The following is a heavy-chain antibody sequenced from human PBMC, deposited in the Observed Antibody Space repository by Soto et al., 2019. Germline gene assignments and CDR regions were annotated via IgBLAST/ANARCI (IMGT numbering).Heavy chain of an antibody. V-gene: IGHV3-7*01. J-gene: IGHJ4*02. Sequence: EVQLVESGGGLVQPGGSLRLSCAASGFTFRSYWMSWVRQAPGKGLEWVANIKDDGSDKYYVDSVKGRFTISRDNAKNSLYLQMNSLRVEDTAVYYCARLSPLGPPGYWGQGTLVTVSA. CDR1: GFTFRSYW. CDR3: ARLSPLGPPGY. D-gene: IGHD3-16*02. CDR2: IKDDGSDK.